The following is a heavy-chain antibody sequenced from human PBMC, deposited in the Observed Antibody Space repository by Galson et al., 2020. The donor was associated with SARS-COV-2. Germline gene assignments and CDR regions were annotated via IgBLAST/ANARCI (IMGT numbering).Heavy chain of an antibody. J-gene: IGHJ4*02. CDR2: VYPGDSDI. D-gene: IGHD3-22*01. Sequence: GESLKLYCKGSGYRFNSYWISWVRQMPGKGLEWIGNVYPGDSDIRYSPTYEGQVTISADKSLNTAYLQWNSLKASDTAIYFCARHGEGSDSSAFHYWVQGTRVTVSS. CDR3: ARHGEGSDSSAFHY. CDR1: GYRFNSYW. V-gene: IGHV5-51*01.